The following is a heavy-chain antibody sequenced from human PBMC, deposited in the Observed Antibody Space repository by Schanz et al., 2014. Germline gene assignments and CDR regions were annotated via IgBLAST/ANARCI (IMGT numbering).Heavy chain of an antibody. CDR3: AKDQGSYGSGSYSYFDY. CDR2: ISGSGAST. J-gene: IGHJ4*02. Sequence: VQLVESGGGVVQPGRSLRLSCAASGITLSGYGLHWVRQASGKGLEWVSAISGSGASTYYADSVKGRFTISRDNSKNTLYLQMNSLRAEDTAVYYCAKDQGSYGSGSYSYFDYWGQGTLATVSS. CDR1: GITLSGYG. V-gene: IGHV3-23*04. D-gene: IGHD3-10*01.